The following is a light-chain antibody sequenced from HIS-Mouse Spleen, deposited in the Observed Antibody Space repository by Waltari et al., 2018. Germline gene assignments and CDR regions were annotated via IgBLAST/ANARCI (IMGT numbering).Light chain of an antibody. CDR2: DVS. Sequence: QSALTQPASVSGSPGQSITISCTGTSSDVGGYTYVSWYQQHPGKAPKLMIYDVSNRPSGVSNSFSGSKSGNTASLTISGLQAEDEADYYCSSYTSSSFNVVFGGGTKLTVL. J-gene: IGLJ2*01. V-gene: IGLV2-14*03. CDR1: SSDVGGYTY. CDR3: SSYTSSSFNVV.